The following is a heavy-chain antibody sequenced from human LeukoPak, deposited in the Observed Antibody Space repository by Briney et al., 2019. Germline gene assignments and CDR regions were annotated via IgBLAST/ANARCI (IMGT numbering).Heavy chain of an antibody. V-gene: IGHV4-59*01. CDR2: IFYSGNT. CDR3: ARVNFYSNFWSRNPKPAYYFDY. J-gene: IGHJ4*02. CDR1: GGSFSGYY. Sequence: SETLSLTCAVYGGSFSGYYWTWIRQPPGKGPEWIGDIFYSGNTNYNPSLESRVTMSIDTSKNQFSLELTSLTSADTAVFYCARVNFYSNFWSRNPKPAYYFDYWGQGLLVTVSS. D-gene: IGHD2-21*01.